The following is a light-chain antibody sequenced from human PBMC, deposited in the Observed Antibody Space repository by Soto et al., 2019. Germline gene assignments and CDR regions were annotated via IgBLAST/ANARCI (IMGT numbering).Light chain of an antibody. CDR1: SSDVGGCNF. J-gene: IGLJ1*01. CDR2: EVS. CDR3: SSCAGSNNPYV. Sequence: QSALTQPPSASGSPGQSVTISCTGTSSDVGGCNFVSWYQQHPGKAPKLMIYEVSKRPSGVPDRFSGSKSGNTASLTVSGLQAEDEDDYYCSSCAGSNNPYVFGTGTKLTVL. V-gene: IGLV2-8*01.